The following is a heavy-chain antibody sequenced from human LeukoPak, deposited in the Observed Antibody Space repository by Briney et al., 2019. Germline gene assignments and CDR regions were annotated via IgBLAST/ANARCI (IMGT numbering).Heavy chain of an antibody. Sequence: SVKVSCKASGGTFSSYAISWVRQAPGQGLEWMGGIIPIFGTANYAQKFQGRVTITADKSTSTAYMELSSLRSEDTAVYYCAREGGTYYYDSSGANWFDPWGQGTLVTVSS. CDR2: IIPIFGTA. CDR1: GGTFSSYA. D-gene: IGHD3-22*01. V-gene: IGHV1-69*06. J-gene: IGHJ5*02. CDR3: AREGGTYYYDSSGANWFDP.